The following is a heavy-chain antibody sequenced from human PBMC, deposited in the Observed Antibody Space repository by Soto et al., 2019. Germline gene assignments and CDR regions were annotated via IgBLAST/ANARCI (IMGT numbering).Heavy chain of an antibody. D-gene: IGHD4-17*01. CDR3: ARLDCGDYSWYFDL. J-gene: IGHJ2*01. Sequence: EVQLVESGGGLVKPGGSLRLSCAASGFTFSSYSMNWVRQAPGKGLEWVSSISSSSSYIYYADSVKGRFTISRDNAKNSLYLQMNSLRAEDTAVYYCARLDCGDYSWYFDLWGRGTLVTVSS. CDR2: ISSSSSYI. V-gene: IGHV3-21*01. CDR1: GFTFSSYS.